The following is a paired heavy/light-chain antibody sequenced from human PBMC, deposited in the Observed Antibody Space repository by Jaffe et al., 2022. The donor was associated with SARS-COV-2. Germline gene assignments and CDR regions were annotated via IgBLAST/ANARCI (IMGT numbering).Heavy chain of an antibody. CDR2: ISSSRSTI. V-gene: IGHV3-48*02. CDR1: GFTFSSYS. J-gene: IGHJ2*01. D-gene: IGHD6-13*01. CDR3: ARDRIGYSSSWYFDL. Sequence: EVQLVESGGGLVQPGGSLRLSCAASGFTFSSYSMNWVRQAPGKGLEWISYISSSRSTIYYADSVKGRFTISRDNAKNSLSLQMNSLRDGDTAVYYCARDRIGYSSSWYFDLWGRGTLVTVSS.
Light chain of an antibody. CDR1: QSISSY. CDR3: QQSHSTPYT. Sequence: DIQMTQSPSSLSASVGDRVTITCRASQSISSYLNWYQQKPGKAPKLLIYAASSLQSGVPSRFSGSGSGTDFTLTISSLQPEDFATYCCQQSHSTPYTFGQGTKLEIK. V-gene: IGKV1-39*01. J-gene: IGKJ2*01. CDR2: AAS.